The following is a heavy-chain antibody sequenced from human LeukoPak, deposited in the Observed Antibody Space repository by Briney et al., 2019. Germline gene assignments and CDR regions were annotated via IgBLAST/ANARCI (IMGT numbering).Heavy chain of an antibody. D-gene: IGHD2-2*01. J-gene: IGHJ6*03. Sequence: SVKVSCKASGGTFSSYAISWVRQAPGQGLEWMGGIIPIFGTANYAQKFQGRVTITADESTSTAYMELSSLRSEDTAVYYCARGIHPVIVVVPAAHYYYYMDVWGKGTTVTVSS. V-gene: IGHV1-69*13. CDR2: IIPIFGTA. CDR3: ARGIHPVIVVVPAAHYYYYMDV. CDR1: GGTFSSYA.